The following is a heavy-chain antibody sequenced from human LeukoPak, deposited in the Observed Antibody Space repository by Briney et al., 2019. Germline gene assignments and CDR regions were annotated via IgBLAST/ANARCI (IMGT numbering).Heavy chain of an antibody. J-gene: IGHJ4*02. CDR2: IYYSGRI. Sequence: PSETLSLTCTVSGGSITSSNYYWGWIRQPPGKGLEWIGSIYYSGRIYYNPSLNSRVTISVDTSKNQFSLKLSSVTAADTAVYYCARDDTAMRARGGDYWGQGTLVTVSS. CDR3: ARDDTAMRARGGDY. CDR1: GGSITSSNYY. V-gene: IGHV4-39*07. D-gene: IGHD5-18*01.